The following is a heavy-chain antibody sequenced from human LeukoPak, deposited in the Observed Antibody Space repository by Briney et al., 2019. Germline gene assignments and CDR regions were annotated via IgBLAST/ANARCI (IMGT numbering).Heavy chain of an antibody. J-gene: IGHJ4*02. V-gene: IGHV1-2*02. D-gene: IGHD3-16*02. CDR1: GYTFTDYY. CDR3: ARDLLTVIEGPGN. Sequence: ASVKVSCKASGYTFTDYYMYWVRQTPGQGLEWMGWINPNSGGTNYAQKFQGRVTMTRDTSITTAYMELSRLRFDDTAVYYCARDLLTVIEGPGNSGQGTLVTVSS. CDR2: INPNSGGT.